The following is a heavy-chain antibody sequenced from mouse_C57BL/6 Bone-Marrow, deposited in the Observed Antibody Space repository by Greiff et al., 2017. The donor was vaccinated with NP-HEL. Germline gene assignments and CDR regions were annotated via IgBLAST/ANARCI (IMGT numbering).Heavy chain of an antibody. V-gene: IGHV1-81*01. CDR3: ARDYYGSSYYY. Sequence: QVHVKQSGAELARPGASVKLSCKASGYTFTSYGISWVKQRTGQGLEWIGEIYPRSGNTYYNEKFKGKATLTADKSSSTAYMELRSLTSEDSAVYFCARDYYGSSYYYWGQGTTLTVSS. J-gene: IGHJ2*01. CDR1: GYTFTSYG. CDR2: IYPRSGNT. D-gene: IGHD1-1*01.